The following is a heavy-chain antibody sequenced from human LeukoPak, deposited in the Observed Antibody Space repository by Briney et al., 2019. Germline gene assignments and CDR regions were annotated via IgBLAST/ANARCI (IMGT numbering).Heavy chain of an antibody. V-gene: IGHV1-69*05. CDR3: AREKDGYNYY. CDR2: IIPIFGTA. CDR1: GDTFSSYA. J-gene: IGHJ4*02. Sequence: GASVKVSCKASGDTFSSYAISWVRQAPGQGLEWMGGIIPIFGTANYAQKFQGRVTNTTDESTSTAYMELSSLRSEDTAVYYCAREKDGYNYYWGQGTLVTVSS. D-gene: IGHD5-24*01.